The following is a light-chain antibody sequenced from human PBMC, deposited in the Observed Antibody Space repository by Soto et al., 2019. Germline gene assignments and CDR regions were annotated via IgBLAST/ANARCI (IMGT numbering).Light chain of an antibody. J-gene: IGLJ2*01. V-gene: IGLV2-14*03. Sequence: QSVLTQPASVSASPGQSITISCTGTTSDIGSHDSVSWYQQHPGKAPKLMIYDVSKRPSGVSDRLSGSKSGNTASLTISGLQAEDAADYYCSSFTTASTVVFGGGTKLTVL. CDR1: TSDIGSHDS. CDR2: DVS. CDR3: SSFTTASTVV.